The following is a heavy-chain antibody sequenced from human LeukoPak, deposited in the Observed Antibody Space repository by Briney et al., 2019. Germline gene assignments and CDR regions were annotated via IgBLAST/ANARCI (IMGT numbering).Heavy chain of an antibody. Sequence: SETLSLTCDVYGGSFSGYYWSWIRQPPGKGLEWIGEINHSGGTHYSPSLKSRVTISVDTSKDQFSLKLSSVTAADTAVYYCVRLLYSGDAFDIWGQGTMVTFSS. CDR1: GGSFSGYY. CDR3: VRLLYSGDAFDI. J-gene: IGHJ3*02. V-gene: IGHV4-34*01. CDR2: INHSGGT. D-gene: IGHD2-2*02.